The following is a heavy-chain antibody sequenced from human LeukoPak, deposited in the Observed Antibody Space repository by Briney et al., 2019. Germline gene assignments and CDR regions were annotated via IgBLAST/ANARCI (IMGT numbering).Heavy chain of an antibody. J-gene: IGHJ4*02. CDR3: ARGDSSGYYVADY. D-gene: IGHD3-22*01. CDR1: GGTFSSCA. CDR2: IIPIFGTA. V-gene: IGHV1-69*05. Sequence: ASVKVSFKASGGTFSSCAISWVRQAPGQGLEWMGGIIPIFGTANYAQKFQGRVTIITDESTSTAYMELSSLRSEDTAVYYCARGDSSGYYVADYWGQGTLVTVSS.